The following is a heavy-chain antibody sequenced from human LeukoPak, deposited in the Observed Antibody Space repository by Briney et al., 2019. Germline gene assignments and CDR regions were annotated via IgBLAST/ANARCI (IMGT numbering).Heavy chain of an antibody. J-gene: IGHJ4*02. D-gene: IGHD5-18*01. CDR1: GFTFSNHW. CDR2: INGDGTST. CDR3: AREVAAAVVTHFDF. Sequence: GGSLRLSCAASGFTFSNHWLHWVRQAPGKGLVWVSRINGDGTSTIYADSVKGRFIISRDNAKKSLYLQMNSLRAEDTAVYYCAREVAAAVVTHFDFWGQGTLVTVSS. V-gene: IGHV3-74*01.